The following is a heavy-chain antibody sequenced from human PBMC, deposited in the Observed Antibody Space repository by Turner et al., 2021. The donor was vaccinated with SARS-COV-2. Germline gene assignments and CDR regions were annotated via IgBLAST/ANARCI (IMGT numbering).Heavy chain of an antibody. V-gene: IGHV3-66*01. J-gene: IGHJ5*02. D-gene: IGHD6-13*01. Sequence: VQLFVSGGGLVQPGGSLRLSCAASRFTVSSNYMSWVRQAPGKGLEWVSVIYSGGSTYYADSVKGRFTISRDNSKNTLYLQMNSLRVEDTAVYSCAREAAAGNFHGWFDPWGQGTLVTVSS. CDR1: RFTVSSNY. CDR2: IYSGGST. CDR3: AREAAAGNFHGWFDP.